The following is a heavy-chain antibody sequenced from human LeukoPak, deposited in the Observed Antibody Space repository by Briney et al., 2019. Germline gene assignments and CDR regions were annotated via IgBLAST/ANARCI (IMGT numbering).Heavy chain of an antibody. D-gene: IGHD3-16*02. CDR3: ARDIYYDYVWGSYPIGDI. J-gene: IGHJ3*02. CDR1: GFTFSSYS. CDR2: ISSSSSYI. Sequence: GGSLRLSCAASGFTFSSYSMNWVRQAPGKGLEWVSSISSSSSYIYYADSVKGRFTISRDNAKNSLYLQMNSLRAEDTVVYYCARDIYYDYVWGSYPIGDIWGQGTMVTVSS. V-gene: IGHV3-21*01.